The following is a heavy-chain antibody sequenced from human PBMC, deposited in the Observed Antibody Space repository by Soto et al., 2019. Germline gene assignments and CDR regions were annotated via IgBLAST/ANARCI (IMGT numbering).Heavy chain of an antibody. V-gene: IGHV4-61*01. CDR1: GGSVRDGSYY. J-gene: IGHJ5*02. Sequence: QVQLQESGPGLVKPSETLSLICTVSGGSVRDGSYYWAWLRQPPGKGLEWIGHIYHSGSTIYNPSLMSRVTISIDTSKSQFSLNLNSMTAADTAVYYCAGYNWNYYFDPWGQGTLVTVSS. D-gene: IGHD1-7*01. CDR2: IYHSGST. CDR3: AGYNWNYYFDP.